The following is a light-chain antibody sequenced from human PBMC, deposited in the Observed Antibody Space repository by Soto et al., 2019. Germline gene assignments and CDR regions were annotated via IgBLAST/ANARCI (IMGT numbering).Light chain of an antibody. CDR2: DAS. Sequence: EIVLTQSPATLSLSPGERATLSCRASQSISSSLTWYQQKRGQAPRLLIYDASNRATGIPARFSGSGSGTDCTLTISSLEPEDFAVYYCQQRSKWPVTFGPVTKVDIK. J-gene: IGKJ3*01. CDR3: QQRSKWPVT. V-gene: IGKV3-11*01. CDR1: QSISSS.